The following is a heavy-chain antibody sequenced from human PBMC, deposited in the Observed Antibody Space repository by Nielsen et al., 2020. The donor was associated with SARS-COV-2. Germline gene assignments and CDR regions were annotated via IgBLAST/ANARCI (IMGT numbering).Heavy chain of an antibody. CDR3: VRSPSGSYSDPFDF. V-gene: IGHV1-69*10. CDR2: IIPILGRT. D-gene: IGHD1-26*01. J-gene: IGHJ4*02. Sequence: SVKVSCKASGGTFSGYTFNWVRQAPGQGLEWMGGIIPILGRTKYAQKFQDRVTITADKSTGTAYMEVSSLRFEDTAMYYCVRSPSGSYSDPFDFWGQGTLVIVPS. CDR1: GGTFSGYT.